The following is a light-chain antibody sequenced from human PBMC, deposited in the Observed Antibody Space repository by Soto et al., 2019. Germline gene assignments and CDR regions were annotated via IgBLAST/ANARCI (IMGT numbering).Light chain of an antibody. CDR1: STDVGSHDL. J-gene: IGLJ2*01. Sequence: QSALAQPASVSGSPGQSITISCTGISTDVGSHDLVSWYKHPPGKAPKLIIYEGSKRPSGVSNRFSGSKSGNTASLTISWLQAEDEADYYCCSYAGSSALLFGGGTSSPS. CDR3: CSYAGSSALL. CDR2: EGS. V-gene: IGLV2-23*01.